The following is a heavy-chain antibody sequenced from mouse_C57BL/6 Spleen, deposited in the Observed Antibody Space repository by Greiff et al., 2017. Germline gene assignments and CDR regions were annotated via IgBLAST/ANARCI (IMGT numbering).Heavy chain of an antibody. J-gene: IGHJ4*01. CDR1: GFSLTSYA. D-gene: IGHD4-1*01. V-gene: IGHV2-9-1*01. CDR3: ARNSGTEAMDY. Sequence: VKLMESGPGLVAPSQSLSITCPVSGFSLTSYAISWVRQPPGKGLEWLGVIWTGGGTKYNSALNSRLSISKDNSKSQVFLKMNSLQTDDTARYYWARNSGTEAMDYWGQGTSVTVSS. CDR2: IWTGGGT.